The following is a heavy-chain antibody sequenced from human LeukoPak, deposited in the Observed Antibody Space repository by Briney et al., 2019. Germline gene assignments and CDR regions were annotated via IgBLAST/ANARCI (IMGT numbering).Heavy chain of an antibody. CDR3: ARAAPPYYYDSSGNDYYMDV. J-gene: IGHJ6*03. CDR1: GYTFTSYD. D-gene: IGHD3-22*01. Sequence: ASVKVSCKASGYTFTSYDINWVRQATGQGLEWMGWMNPNSGNTGYAQKFQGRVTMTRNTSISTAYMELSSLRSEDTAVYYCARAAPPYYYDSSGNDYYMDVGGKGTTVTASS. V-gene: IGHV1-8*01. CDR2: MNPNSGNT.